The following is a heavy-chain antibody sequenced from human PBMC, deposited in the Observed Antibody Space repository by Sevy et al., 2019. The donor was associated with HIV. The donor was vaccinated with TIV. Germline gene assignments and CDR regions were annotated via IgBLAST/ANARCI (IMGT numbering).Heavy chain of an antibody. D-gene: IGHD3-22*01. CDR2: ISDSGGST. CDR1: GFTFSSYA. CDR3: AKDRLLHTIDY. Sequence: GSLRLSCAASGFTFSSYATSWVRQAPGKGLEWVSGISDSGGSTYYADSVKGRFTISRDNSKNTLYLQMNSLRAEDTAIYYCAKDRLLHTIDYWGQGTLVTVSS. V-gene: IGHV3-23*01. J-gene: IGHJ4*02.